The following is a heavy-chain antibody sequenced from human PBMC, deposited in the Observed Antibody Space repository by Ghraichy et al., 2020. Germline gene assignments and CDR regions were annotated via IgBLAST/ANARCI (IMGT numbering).Heavy chain of an antibody. V-gene: IGHV3-7*01. J-gene: IGHJ4*02. CDR3: AREPELLSPIDY. CDR2: IKQDGSEK. CDR1: GFTFSSYG. D-gene: IGHD1-26*01. Sequence: GGSLRLSCAASGFTFSSYGMSWVRQAPGKGLEWVANIKQDGSEKYYVDSVKGRFTISRDNAKNSLYLQMNSLRAEDTAVYYCAREPELLSPIDYWGQGTLVTVSS.